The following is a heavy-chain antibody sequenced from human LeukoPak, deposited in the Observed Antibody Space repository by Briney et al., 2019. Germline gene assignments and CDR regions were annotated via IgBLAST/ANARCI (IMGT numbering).Heavy chain of an antibody. J-gene: IGHJ5*02. CDR3: ARRDYTSVWFDP. Sequence: KISCKASGYNFANYWIGWVRQMPGKGLEWMGLIYPGGSQTIYSPSFQGQVTISVDWSTTTVYLQWSTLKASDTAMYYCARRDYTSVWFDPWGQGTLVTVSS. D-gene: IGHD4-11*01. CDR2: IYPGGSQT. CDR1: GYNFANYW. V-gene: IGHV5-51*01.